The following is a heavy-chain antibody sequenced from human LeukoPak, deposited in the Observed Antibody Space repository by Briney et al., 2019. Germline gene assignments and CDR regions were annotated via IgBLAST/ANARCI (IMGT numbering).Heavy chain of an antibody. D-gene: IGHD4-23*01. Sequence: GASVKVSCKASGGTFSSYAISWVRQAPGQGLEWMGRIIPILGIANYAQKFQGRVTITADKSTSTAYMELSSLRSEDTAVYYCARRDYGGNLYYYYGMDVWGQGTTVTVSS. CDR1: GGTFSSYA. J-gene: IGHJ6*02. CDR2: IIPILGIA. CDR3: ARRDYGGNLYYYYGMDV. V-gene: IGHV1-69*04.